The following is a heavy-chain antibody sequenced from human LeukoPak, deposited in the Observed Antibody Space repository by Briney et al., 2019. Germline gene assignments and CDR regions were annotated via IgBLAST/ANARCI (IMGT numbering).Heavy chain of an antibody. V-gene: IGHV3-74*03. CDR3: VRENNGIDY. Sequence: QPGGSLRLSCAVSGFSISKYRMDWVRQAPGKGPVWVSHLNGDGRTTYAGSVKGRFTISRDNAKNTLYLQMDSLRAEDTAVYYCVRENNGIDYWGQGTLVTVSS. D-gene: IGHD1-14*01. CDR1: GFSISKYR. J-gene: IGHJ4*02. CDR2: LNGDGRT.